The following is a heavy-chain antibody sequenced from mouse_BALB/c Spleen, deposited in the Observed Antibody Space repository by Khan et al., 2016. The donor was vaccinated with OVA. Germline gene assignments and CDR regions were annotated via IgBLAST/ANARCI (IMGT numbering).Heavy chain of an antibody. CDR3: TRNDYDGGGLYAMDY. V-gene: IGHV9-2-1*01. D-gene: IGHD2-4*01. CDR1: GYTFTDYS. Sequence: QIQLVQSGPELKKPGETVKISCKASGYTFTDYSMQWVKQAPGKGLKWVGWINTETGEPTYADDFKGRFAFSLETSASTAYLQINNLKNEDTATYCGTRNDYDGGGLYAMDYWGQGTSVTVSS. CDR2: INTETGEP. J-gene: IGHJ4*01.